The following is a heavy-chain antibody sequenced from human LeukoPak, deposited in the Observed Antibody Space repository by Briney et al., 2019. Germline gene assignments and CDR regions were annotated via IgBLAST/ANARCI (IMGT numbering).Heavy chain of an antibody. CDR2: FSGRCGST. D-gene: IGHD3-3*01. Sequence: AGSLRLSCAASGFTFGRHAMSWVRQAPGKVLGWVSAFSGRCGSTYYADSVKGRFTISRDNSKTTLYLQMNSLRAEDTAVYYCAKVTYYDFWSGYSYLDYWGQGTLVTVSS. CDR1: GFTFGRHA. V-gene: IGHV3-23*01. CDR3: AKVTYYDFWSGYSYLDY. J-gene: IGHJ4*02.